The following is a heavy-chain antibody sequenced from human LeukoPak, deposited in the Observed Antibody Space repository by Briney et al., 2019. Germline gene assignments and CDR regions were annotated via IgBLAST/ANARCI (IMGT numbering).Heavy chain of an antibody. D-gene: IGHD1-26*01. CDR2: INTNTGNP. Sequence: EASVTVSCKASGYTFTSYAMNWVRQAPGQGLEWMGWINTNTGNPTYAQGFTGRFVFSWDTSVSTAYLQISSLKAEDTAVYYCAREDSGSYYLVDYWGQGTLVTVSS. CDR3: AREDSGSYYLVDY. CDR1: GYTFTSYA. V-gene: IGHV7-4-1*02. J-gene: IGHJ4*02.